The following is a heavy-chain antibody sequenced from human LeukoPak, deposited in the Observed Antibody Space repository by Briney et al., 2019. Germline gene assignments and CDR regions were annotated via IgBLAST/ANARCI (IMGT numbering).Heavy chain of an antibody. V-gene: IGHV3-21*01. CDR2: ISSSSSYI. D-gene: IGHD4-23*01. CDR3: ARSGGNSAPFDY. J-gene: IGHJ4*02. Sequence: GGSLRLSCAASGFTFSSYSMNWVRQAPGKGLEWVSSISSSSSYIYYADSVKGRSTISRDNAKNSLYLQMNSLRAEDTAVYYCARSGGNSAPFDYWGQGTLVTVSS. CDR1: GFTFSSYS.